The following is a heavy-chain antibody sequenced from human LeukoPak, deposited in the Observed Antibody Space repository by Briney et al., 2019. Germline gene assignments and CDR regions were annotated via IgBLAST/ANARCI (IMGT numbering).Heavy chain of an antibody. J-gene: IGHJ4*02. CDR3: ARDKLAGATYFDS. D-gene: IGHD1-26*01. Sequence: PGGSLRLSCAASGFTVSTTYMSWVRQAPGRGLEWVSIMYGRGTTSYADSVRGRFTVSRDNSKNTLFLEVNSLRAEDTALYYCARDKLAGATYFDSWGQGTLVTVSS. CDR2: MYGRGTT. CDR1: GFTVSTTY. V-gene: IGHV3-66*03.